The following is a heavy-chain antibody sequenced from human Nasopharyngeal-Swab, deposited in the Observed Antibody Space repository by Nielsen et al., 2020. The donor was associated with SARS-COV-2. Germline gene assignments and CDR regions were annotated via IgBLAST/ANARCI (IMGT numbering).Heavy chain of an antibody. CDR2: IIPIFGTA. Sequence: SVKVSCQASGGTFSSYAISWVRQAPGQGLEWMGGIIPIFGTANYAQKFQGRVTITADESTSTAYMELSSLRSEDTAVYYCARPEEGYYYYYYGMDVWGQGTTVTVSS. CDR1: GGTFSSYA. J-gene: IGHJ6*02. CDR3: ARPEEGYYYYYYGMDV. V-gene: IGHV1-69*13.